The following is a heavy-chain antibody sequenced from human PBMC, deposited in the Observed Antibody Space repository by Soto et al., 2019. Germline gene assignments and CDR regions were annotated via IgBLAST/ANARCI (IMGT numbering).Heavy chain of an antibody. CDR1: GYTFTSYG. Sequence: QVQLVQSGAEVKKPGASVKVSCKASGYTFTSYGISWVRQAPGQGLEWMGWISAYNGNTNYAQKLQGRVTMTTDTSTSKAYMELRSLRSDDTAVYYCARDSQNYDILTGYYTLLDYWGQGTLVTVSS. CDR3: ARDSQNYDILTGYYTLLDY. V-gene: IGHV1-18*01. D-gene: IGHD3-9*01. CDR2: ISAYNGNT. J-gene: IGHJ4*02.